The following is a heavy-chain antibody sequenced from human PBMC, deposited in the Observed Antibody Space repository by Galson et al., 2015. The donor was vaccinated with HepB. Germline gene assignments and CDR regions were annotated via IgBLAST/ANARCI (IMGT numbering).Heavy chain of an antibody. D-gene: IGHD3-3*01. V-gene: IGHV3-48*04. CDR2: ISSSSSTI. Sequence: SLRLSCAASGFTFSSYSMNWVRQAPGKGLEWVSYISSSSSTIYYADSVKGRFTISRDNAKNSLYLQMNSLRAEDTAVYYCARDPLDNVLRFLEWPDESDYWGQGTLVTVSS. J-gene: IGHJ4*02. CDR3: ARDPLDNVLRFLEWPDESDY. CDR1: GFTFSSYS.